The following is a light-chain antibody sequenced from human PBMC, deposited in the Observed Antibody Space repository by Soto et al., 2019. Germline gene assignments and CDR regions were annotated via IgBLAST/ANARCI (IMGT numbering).Light chain of an antibody. CDR2: LGF. J-gene: IGKJ2*01. CDR3: MQALQTPYT. CDR1: QRLLHSNGNIF. Sequence: EIVMTQSPPSLTVTPGEPASISCSSSQRLLHSNGNIFLDWYLQKPGQSPQLLIYLGFNRASGVPDRVSGSGAGTDFTLNISRVEAEDAGVYYCMQALQTPYTFGQGTKLEIK. V-gene: IGKV2-28*01.